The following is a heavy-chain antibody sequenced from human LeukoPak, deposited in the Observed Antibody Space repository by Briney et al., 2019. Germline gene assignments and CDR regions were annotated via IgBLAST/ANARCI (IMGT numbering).Heavy chain of an antibody. D-gene: IGHD3-10*01. CDR2: IRGSGDST. CDR1: GFTFSSYA. CDR3: AQAHYYGSGSHDYYFDY. J-gene: IGHJ4*02. V-gene: IGHV3-23*01. Sequence: GGSLRLSCAASGFTFSSYAMSWVRQAPGKGLEWVSGIRGSGDSTYYADSVKGRFTISRDNSKRTLYLQMNSLRADDTAVYYCAQAHYYGSGSHDYYFDYWGQGTLVTVSS.